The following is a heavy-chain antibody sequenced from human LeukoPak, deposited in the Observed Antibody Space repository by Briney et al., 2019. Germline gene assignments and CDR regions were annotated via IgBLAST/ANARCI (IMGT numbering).Heavy chain of an antibody. J-gene: IGHJ6*03. V-gene: IGHV1-46*01. CDR2: INPSGGST. Sequence: ASLKVSCKASGYIFTSYYMHWVRQAPGQGLEWMGIINPSGGSTTYAQKFQGRVTMTRDTSTSTVYMELSSLRSEDTALFFKPKTAYDILTGYFSYYYMDVWGKGTTVTISS. D-gene: IGHD3-9*01. CDR3: PKTAYDILTGYFSYYYMDV. CDR1: GYIFTSYY.